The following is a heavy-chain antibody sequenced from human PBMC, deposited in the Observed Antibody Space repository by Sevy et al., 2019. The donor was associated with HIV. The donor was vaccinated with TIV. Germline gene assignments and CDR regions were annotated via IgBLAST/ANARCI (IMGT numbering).Heavy chain of an antibody. V-gene: IGHV3-7*01. J-gene: IGHJ3*02. Sequence: GGSLRLSCAASRFTFSNFWMTWVRQAPGKGLEWVANIKQEGSEKYYVDSVRGRFTISRDNAKNSLYLQMNSRGAEDTAVYYCARWRTAITAFDIWGQGTMVTVSS. CDR2: IKQEGSEK. CDR3: ARWRTAITAFDI. D-gene: IGHD5-18*01. CDR1: RFTFSNFW.